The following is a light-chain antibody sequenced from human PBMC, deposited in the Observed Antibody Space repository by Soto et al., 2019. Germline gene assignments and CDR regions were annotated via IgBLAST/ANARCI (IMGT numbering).Light chain of an antibody. CDR3: QAWDSSTVV. CDR2: QDT. J-gene: IGLJ2*01. Sequence: SYELTQPPSESVSPGQTASITCSGDKLGDKYASWYQQKPGQSPVLVIYQDTKRPSGIPERFSGSNSGNTATLTISGTQAMDEADYYCQAWDSSTVVFGGGTKLTVL. CDR1: KLGDKY. V-gene: IGLV3-1*01.